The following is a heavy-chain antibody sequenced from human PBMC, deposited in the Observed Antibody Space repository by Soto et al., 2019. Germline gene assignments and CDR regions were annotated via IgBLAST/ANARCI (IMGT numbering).Heavy chain of an antibody. Sequence: QLLQSGGGLVQPGGSLTLSCAASGFTFGTTDMSWVRQAPGEGLEWVSTIDGSGGITYYADSVKGRFTIPRDNSRNTVYLQMHSLIGDDTALYYCVKNSGWFNTWGQGALVTVSS. CDR2: IDGSGGIT. D-gene: IGHD3-10*01. J-gene: IGHJ5*02. CDR1: GFTFGTTD. V-gene: IGHV3-23*01. CDR3: VKNSGWFNT.